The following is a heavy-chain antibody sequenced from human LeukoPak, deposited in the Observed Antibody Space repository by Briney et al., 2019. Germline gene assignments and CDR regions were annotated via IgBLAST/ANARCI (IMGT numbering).Heavy chain of an antibody. CDR2: ISGSGGST. CDR3: ARVYSSGWYYLDY. Sequence: GGSLRLSCVASGFTFSNYAMSWVRQAPGKGLEWVSAISGSGGSTFYADSVKGRFTISRDNSKNTLYLQMNSLRAGDTAVYYCARVYSSGWYYLDYWGQGALVTVSS. V-gene: IGHV3-23*01. CDR1: GFTFSNYA. J-gene: IGHJ4*02. D-gene: IGHD6-19*01.